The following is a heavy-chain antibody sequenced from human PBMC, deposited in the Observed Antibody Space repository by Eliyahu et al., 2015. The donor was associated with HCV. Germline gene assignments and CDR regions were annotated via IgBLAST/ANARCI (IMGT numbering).Heavy chain of an antibody. D-gene: IGHD3-16*01. Sequence: QVQLVQSGAEVKKPGASVKVSCKVSGYTLPELSMQWVRQAPGKGLEWLGGFDPQDGKTIYAQKFQGRVTVTEDTSTDTAYMELSSLRSEDTAVYYCATDLGLAAYTGDYYYGMDVWGQGTTVTVSS. CDR2: FDPQDGKT. CDR3: ATDLGLAAYTGDYYYGMDV. J-gene: IGHJ6*02. CDR1: GYTLPELS. V-gene: IGHV1-24*01.